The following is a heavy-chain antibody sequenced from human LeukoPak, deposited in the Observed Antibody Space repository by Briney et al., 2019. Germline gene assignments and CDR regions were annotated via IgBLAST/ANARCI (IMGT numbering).Heavy chain of an antibody. Sequence: GGSLRLSCAASGFTFSNYAMSWVRQAPGKGLEWVSVISVSGGGTYYADSVKGRFTISRDNSKNTLYLQMNSLRAEDTAVYYCARGAYYYEDWGQGTLVTVSS. J-gene: IGHJ4*02. CDR1: GFTFSNYA. D-gene: IGHD3-22*01. V-gene: IGHV3-23*01. CDR3: ARGAYYYED. CDR2: ISVSGGGT.